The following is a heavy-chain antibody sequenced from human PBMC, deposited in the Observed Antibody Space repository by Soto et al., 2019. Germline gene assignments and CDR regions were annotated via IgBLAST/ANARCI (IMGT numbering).Heavy chain of an antibody. Sequence: HPGGSLRLSCTASGFTFVDYAMSWWRQAPGKGLEWVGFIRSKAYGGTTEYAASVKGRFTVSRDDSKSIAYLQMNSLKTEDTAVYYCTRAGIVVVVATYDAFDIWGQGTMVTVSS. CDR1: GFTFVDYA. CDR2: IRSKAYGGTT. V-gene: IGHV3-49*03. D-gene: IGHD2-15*01. J-gene: IGHJ3*02. CDR3: TRAGIVVVVATYDAFDI.